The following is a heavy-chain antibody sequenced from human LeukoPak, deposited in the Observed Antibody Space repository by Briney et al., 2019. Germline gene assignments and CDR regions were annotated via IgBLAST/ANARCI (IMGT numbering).Heavy chain of an antibody. CDR1: HYTFTAHY. J-gene: IGHJ4*02. Sequence: SVTVSCKAFHYTFTAHYIHWVRQAPGQGLEWMGRIIPILGIANYAQKFQGRVTITADKSTSTAYMELSSLRSEDTAVYYCARDQTPGGYWGQGTLVTVSS. D-gene: IGHD2-15*01. CDR2: IIPILGIA. V-gene: IGHV1-69*04. CDR3: ARDQTPGGY.